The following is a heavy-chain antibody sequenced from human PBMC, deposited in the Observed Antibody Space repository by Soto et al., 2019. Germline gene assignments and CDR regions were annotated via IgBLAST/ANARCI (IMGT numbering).Heavy chain of an antibody. CDR1: GFTFSRYG. D-gene: IGHD5-18*01. CDR2: ISYDGSNK. V-gene: IGHV3-30*18. Sequence: PGGSLRLSCAASGFTFSRYGMHGVRQAPGKGLEWVAVISYDGSNKYYADSVKGRFTISRDNSKNTLYLQMNSLRAEDTAVYYCAKDARGYSYGSNFDYWGQGTLVTVS. CDR3: AKDARGYSYGSNFDY. J-gene: IGHJ4*02.